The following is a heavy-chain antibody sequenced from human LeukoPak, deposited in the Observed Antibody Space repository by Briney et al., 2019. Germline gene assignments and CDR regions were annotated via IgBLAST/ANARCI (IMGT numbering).Heavy chain of an antibody. V-gene: IGHV4-4*07. CDR2: IYASGNT. J-gene: IGHJ4*02. Sequence: SETLSLTCTVSGGSISSYFWSWIRQPAGKGLEWIGRIYASGNTNYNPSLKSRLTISIDTSKNQFSLRLSSVTAADTAVYYCARVNQEPSPHFDYWGQGTLVTVSS. CDR1: GGSISSYF. D-gene: IGHD1-26*01. CDR3: ARVNQEPSPHFDY.